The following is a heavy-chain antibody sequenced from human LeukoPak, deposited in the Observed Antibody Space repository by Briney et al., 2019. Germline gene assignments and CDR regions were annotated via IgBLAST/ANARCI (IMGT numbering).Heavy chain of an antibody. CDR2: INPSGGST. CDR1: GYTFTSYY. Sequence: ASVKVSCMASGYTFTSYYMHWVRQAPGQGLEWMGIINPSGGSTSYAQKFQGRVTMTRDTSTSTVYMELSSLRSEDTAVYYCAISYGSGSYYYWGQGTLVTVSS. D-gene: IGHD3-10*01. CDR3: AISYGSGSYYY. J-gene: IGHJ4*02. V-gene: IGHV1-46*01.